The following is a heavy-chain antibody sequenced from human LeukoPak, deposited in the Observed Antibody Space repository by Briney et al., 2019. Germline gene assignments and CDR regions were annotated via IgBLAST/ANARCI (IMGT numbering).Heavy chain of an antibody. V-gene: IGHV1-8*01. J-gene: IGHJ5*02. CDR1: GYTFTSYD. CDR2: MNPNSGNT. CDR3: ARDRRGKTAGILNWFDP. Sequence: GASVKDSCKASGYTFTSYDINWVRQATGQGLEWMGWMNPNSGNTGYAQKFQGRVTMTRNTSISTAYMELSSLRSEDTAVYYCARDRRGKTAGILNWFDPWGQGTLVTVSS. D-gene: IGHD6-13*01.